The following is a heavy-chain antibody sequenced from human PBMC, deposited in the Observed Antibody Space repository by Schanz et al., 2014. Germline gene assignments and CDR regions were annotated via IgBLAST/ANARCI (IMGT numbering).Heavy chain of an antibody. CDR3: ARDRLECGAECYSVEVFEI. Sequence: EVQVVESGGGLVQPGGSLRLSCAVSGFTVSANYMIWVRQAPGKGLEWVSGLTEGGGGTYYTDAVKGRFTISRDSSKNTLYLQMNSLRADDTAVYFCARDRLECGAECYSVEVFEIWGRGTLXTVSS. J-gene: IGHJ2*01. V-gene: IGHV3-23*04. D-gene: IGHD2-21*01. CDR2: TEGGGGT. CDR1: GFTVSANY.